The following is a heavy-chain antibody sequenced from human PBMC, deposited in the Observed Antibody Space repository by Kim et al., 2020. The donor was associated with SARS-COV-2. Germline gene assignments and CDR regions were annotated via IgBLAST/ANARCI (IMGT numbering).Heavy chain of an antibody. D-gene: IGHD2-2*01. CDR1: GFSFSSYA. CDR3: ATSGRVPNCFDP. Sequence: GGSLRLSCAASGFSFSSYAMHWVRQAPGKGLDWVAVVSHDESTTNYADSVKGRFTISRDNSKNTLYPQMNSLRPEDTAVYYCATSGRVPNCFDPWGQGTLVTVSS. CDR2: VSHDESTT. V-gene: IGHV3-30-3*01. J-gene: IGHJ5*02.